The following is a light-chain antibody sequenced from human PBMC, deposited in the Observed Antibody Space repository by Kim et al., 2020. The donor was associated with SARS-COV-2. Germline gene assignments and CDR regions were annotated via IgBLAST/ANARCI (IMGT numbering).Light chain of an antibody. CDR1: SSDVGNYNF. V-gene: IGLV2-11*01. CDR3: CSYAGSVV. Sequence: SPGQSVTNSCTGTSSDVGNYNFVSWYQQHPGKAPKLIIYDVTQRPSGVLDRFSGSKSGNAASLTISGLQAEDEADYYCCSYAGSVVFGGGTQLTVL. CDR2: DVT. J-gene: IGLJ2*01.